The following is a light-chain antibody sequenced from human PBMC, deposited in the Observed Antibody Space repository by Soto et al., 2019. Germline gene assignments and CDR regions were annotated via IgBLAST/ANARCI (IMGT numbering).Light chain of an antibody. Sequence: EIVLTQSPGTLSLSPGERATLSCXASXSVSSSYLAWYQQKPGQAPRLLIYGASSRATGIPARFSGSGSGTDFTLTISSLEPEDFAVYYCQQYGSSLIAFGQGTRLEI. CDR1: XSVSSSY. V-gene: IGKV3-20*01. J-gene: IGKJ5*01. CDR2: GAS. CDR3: QQYGSSLIA.